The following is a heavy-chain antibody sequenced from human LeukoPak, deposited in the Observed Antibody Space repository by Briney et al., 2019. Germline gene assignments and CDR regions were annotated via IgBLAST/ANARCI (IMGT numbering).Heavy chain of an antibody. Sequence: GGSLRLSCAASGFTFSSYAMSWVRQAPGKGLEWVSAISGSGGSTYYADSVKGRFTISRDNSKNTLFLQMNSLRAEDTAMYYCARQRSEVTTFDYWGQGTLVTVSS. J-gene: IGHJ4*02. CDR3: ARQRSEVTTFDY. CDR2: ISGSGGST. V-gene: IGHV3-23*01. D-gene: IGHD4-17*01. CDR1: GFTFSSYA.